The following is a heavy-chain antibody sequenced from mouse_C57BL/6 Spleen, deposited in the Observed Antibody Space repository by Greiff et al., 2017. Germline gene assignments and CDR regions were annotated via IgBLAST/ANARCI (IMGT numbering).Heavy chain of an antibody. D-gene: IGHD2-5*01. Sequence: EVQRVESGGGLVKPGGSLKLSCAASGFTFSDYGMHWVRQAPEKGLEWVAYISSGSSTIYYADPVKGRFTISRDNAKNTLFLQMTSLRSEDTAMYYCARAPYYSKGYFDVWGTGTTVTVSS. J-gene: IGHJ1*03. CDR2: ISSGSSTI. V-gene: IGHV5-17*01. CDR3: ARAPYYSKGYFDV. CDR1: GFTFSDYG.